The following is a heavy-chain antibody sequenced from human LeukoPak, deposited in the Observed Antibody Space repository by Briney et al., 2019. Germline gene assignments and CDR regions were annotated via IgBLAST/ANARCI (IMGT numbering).Heavy chain of an antibody. CDR1: GFTFSNYN. Sequence: GGSLRLSCTASGFTFSNYNMNWVRQAPGKGLEWVSSISSTSNYIYYADSVKGRFTISRDNAKNSLYLQMNSLRAEDTAVYYCARSKRDYYDSSGYPNYWGQGTLVTVSS. V-gene: IGHV3-21*01. CDR2: ISSTSNYI. J-gene: IGHJ4*02. D-gene: IGHD3-22*01. CDR3: ARSKRDYYDSSGYPNY.